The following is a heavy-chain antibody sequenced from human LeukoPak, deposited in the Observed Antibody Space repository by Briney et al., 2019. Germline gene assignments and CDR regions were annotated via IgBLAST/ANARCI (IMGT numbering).Heavy chain of an antibody. CDR3: ARHRQGSSGWSYFYYGMDV. CDR1: GGSISSGGYY. V-gene: IGHV4-31*03. J-gene: IGHJ6*02. Sequence: PSQTLSLTCTVSGGSISSGGYYWSWIRQHPGKGLEWIGYIYYSGSTYYNPSLKSRVTISVDTSKNQFSLKLSSVTAADTAVYYCARHRQGSSGWSYFYYGMDVWGQGTTVTVSS. CDR2: IYYSGST. D-gene: IGHD6-19*01.